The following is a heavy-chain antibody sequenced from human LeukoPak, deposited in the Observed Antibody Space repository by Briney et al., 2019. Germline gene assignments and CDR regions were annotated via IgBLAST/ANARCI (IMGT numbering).Heavy chain of an antibody. J-gene: IGHJ3*02. CDR2: ISSSGSTM. CDR3: AREKLEGDSYNWKVQHGVAFDI. Sequence: GGSLRLSCAASGFTFSSYEINWVRQAPGKGLEWVSYISSSGSTMYYADSVKGRFTISRDNAKNSLYLQMDSLRAEDTAVYFCAREKLEGDSYNWKVQHGVAFDIWGQGTMVTVSS. CDR1: GFTFSSYE. D-gene: IGHD5-24*01. V-gene: IGHV3-48*03.